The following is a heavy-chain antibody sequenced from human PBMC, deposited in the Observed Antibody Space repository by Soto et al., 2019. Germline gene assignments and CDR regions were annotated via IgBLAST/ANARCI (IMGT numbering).Heavy chain of an antibody. CDR1: GGSISTYY. CDR3: ARIEYYYDRGGYHYWNFDL. V-gene: IGHV4-59*01. Sequence: ASETLSLTCTVSGGSISTYYWSGIRQPPGKGLEWIGYIYHSGSTTYSPSLKSRATISVDTSKNQFSLKLTSVTAADTAVYYCARIEYYYDRGGYHYWNFDLWGRGNLVT. D-gene: IGHD3-22*01. J-gene: IGHJ2*01. CDR2: IYHSGST.